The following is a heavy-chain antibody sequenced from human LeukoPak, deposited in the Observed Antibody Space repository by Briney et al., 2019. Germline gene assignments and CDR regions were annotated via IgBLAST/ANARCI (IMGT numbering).Heavy chain of an antibody. J-gene: IGHJ3*02. CDR1: GFTFSSYT. V-gene: IGHV3-21*01. CDR3: ARVFPRLGIALDAFDI. Sequence: GGSLRLSCAASGFTFSSYTMNWVRQAPGKGLEWVSSISTSSSYIYYADSVKGRFTISRDNAKSSLYLQMNSLRAEDTAVYYCARVFPRLGIALDAFDIWGQGTMVTVSS. D-gene: IGHD3-16*01. CDR2: ISTSSSYI.